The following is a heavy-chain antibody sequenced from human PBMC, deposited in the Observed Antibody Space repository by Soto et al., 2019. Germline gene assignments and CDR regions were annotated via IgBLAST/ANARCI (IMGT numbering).Heavy chain of an antibody. Sequence: ASVKVSCKASGYTFTSYDINWVRQATGPGLEWMGWMNPNSGNTGYAQKFQGRVTMTRNTSISTAYMELSSLRSEDTAVYYCARAQEYYDFWSGYYWCWFDPWGQGTLVTVSS. CDR2: MNPNSGNT. J-gene: IGHJ5*02. V-gene: IGHV1-8*01. CDR1: GYTFTSYD. CDR3: ARAQEYYDFWSGYYWCWFDP. D-gene: IGHD3-3*01.